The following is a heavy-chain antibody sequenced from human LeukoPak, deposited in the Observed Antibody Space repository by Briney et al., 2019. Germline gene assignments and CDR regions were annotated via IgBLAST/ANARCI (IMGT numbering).Heavy chain of an antibody. Sequence: GGSLRLSCAASGFTFSSYWMSWVRXAPGKXLEWVANIKQDGSEKYYVDSVKGRFTISRDNAKNPLYLQMNSLRAEDTAVYYCARLGDSSGYYDYWGQGTLVTVSS. CDR2: IKQDGSEK. V-gene: IGHV3-7*04. D-gene: IGHD3-22*01. J-gene: IGHJ4*02. CDR1: GFTFSSYW. CDR3: ARLGDSSGYYDY.